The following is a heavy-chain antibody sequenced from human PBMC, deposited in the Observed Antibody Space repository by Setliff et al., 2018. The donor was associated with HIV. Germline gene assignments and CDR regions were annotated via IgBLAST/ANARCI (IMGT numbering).Heavy chain of an antibody. Sequence: SGPTLVNPTQTLTLTCTFSGFSLTTSGMCVSWIRQPPGKALEWFARVDWGDNRFYNSSLRTRLTISKDTSKNQVVLTMTNMDPEDTAVYYCARVVDPDYSDYYYHYMDVWGRGTTVTVSS. D-gene: IGHD4-4*01. CDR3: ARVVDPDYSDYYYHYMDV. CDR2: VDWGDNR. V-gene: IGHV2-70*03. J-gene: IGHJ6*03. CDR1: GFSLTTSGMC.